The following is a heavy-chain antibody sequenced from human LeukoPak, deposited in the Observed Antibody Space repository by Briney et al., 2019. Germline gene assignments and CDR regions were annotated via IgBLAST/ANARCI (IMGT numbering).Heavy chain of an antibody. CDR2: ISAYNGNT. CDR1: GYTFTSYG. J-gene: IGHJ5*02. Sequence: ASVKVSCKASGYTFTSYGISWVRPAPGQGLEWMGWISAYNGNTNYAQKLQGRVTMTTDTSTSTAYMELRSLRSDDTAVYYCARDKPSGDSSGYFTWGQGTLVTVSS. CDR3: ARDKPSGDSSGYFT. V-gene: IGHV1-18*01. D-gene: IGHD3-22*01.